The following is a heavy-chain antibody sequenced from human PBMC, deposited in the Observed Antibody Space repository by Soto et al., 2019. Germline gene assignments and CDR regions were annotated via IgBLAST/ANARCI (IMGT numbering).Heavy chain of an antibody. D-gene: IGHD1-26*01. CDR3: AKDPYSYGPDY. CDR1: GFTLGDYA. Sequence: EEQLLESGGGVIQPGGSLRLSCAASGFTLGDYAMSWVRQAPGKGLEWASVISGSGERTFYIDSVKGRFTISRDTSKNTLYLQMNSLSADEPAVYYCAKDPYSYGPDYWGRGTLVIVS. V-gene: IGHV3-23*01. CDR2: ISGSGERT. J-gene: IGHJ4*02.